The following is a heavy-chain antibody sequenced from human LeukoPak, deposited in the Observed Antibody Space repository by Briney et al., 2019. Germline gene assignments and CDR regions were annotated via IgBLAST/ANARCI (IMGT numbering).Heavy chain of an antibody. CDR3: ARGPLTMTRGFDP. D-gene: IGHD4-17*01. Sequence: SETLSLTCAVSGASISSSNYYWGWVRQSPGKGLEWIGRIYTGGSTSYNPSLKTRVTMSVDTSKNQFSLKLSSVTAADTAVYYCARGPLTMTRGFDPWGQGTLVTVSS. V-gene: IGHV4-61*05. CDR2: IYTGGST. CDR1: GASISSSNYY. J-gene: IGHJ5*02.